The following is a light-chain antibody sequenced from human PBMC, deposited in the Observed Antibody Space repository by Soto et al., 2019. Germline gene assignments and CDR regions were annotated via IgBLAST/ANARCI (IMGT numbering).Light chain of an antibody. CDR1: SSNIGGHS. CDR2: TNN. CDR3: ATWDDSLNVVL. Sequence: QSVLTQPPSASGTPGQRVTISCSGSSSNIGGHSVNWYQQLPGTAPKLLIYTNNQRPSGVPDRFSGSKSGTSAILAVSGLQSEDEADYYCATWDDSLNVVLFGGGTQLTVL. V-gene: IGLV1-44*01. J-gene: IGLJ2*01.